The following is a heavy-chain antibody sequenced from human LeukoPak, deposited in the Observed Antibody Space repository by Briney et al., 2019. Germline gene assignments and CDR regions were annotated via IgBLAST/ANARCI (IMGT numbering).Heavy chain of an antibody. CDR3: ARHPRIYYFSGGSCYSDY. CDR2: IDPSDSYT. D-gene: IGHD2-15*01. V-gene: IGHV5-10-1*01. CDR1: GYSFTSYW. J-gene: IGHJ4*02. Sequence: GESLKISCKGSGYSFTSYWISWVRQMPGKGLEWMGRIDPSDSYTNYSPSFQGHVTISADKSISTAYLQWSSLKASDTAMYYCARHPRIYYFSGGSCYSDYWGQGTLVTVCS.